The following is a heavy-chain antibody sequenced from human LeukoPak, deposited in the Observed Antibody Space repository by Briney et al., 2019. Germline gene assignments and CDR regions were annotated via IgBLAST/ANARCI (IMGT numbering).Heavy chain of an antibody. V-gene: IGHV3-74*01. CDR1: GFTFRSYW. J-gene: IGHJ3*02. CDR3: AGEAGATVLAFDI. CDR2: INSDGSST. Sequence: GGSLRLSCAASGFTFRSYWMHWVRQAPGKGLVWVSRINSDGSSTSYADSVKGRFTISRDNAKNTLYLQMNSLRAEDTAVYYCAGEAGATVLAFDIWGQGTMVTVSS. D-gene: IGHD1-26*01.